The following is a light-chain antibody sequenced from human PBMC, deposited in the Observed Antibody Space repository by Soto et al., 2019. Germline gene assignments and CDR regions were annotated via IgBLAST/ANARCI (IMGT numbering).Light chain of an antibody. CDR3: CSYAGTPRYV. Sequence: QSDLTQPRSVSGSPGQSVTISCTGTSGDVGYYNYVSWYQQHPGKAPKVMIYDVTERPSGVPDRFSGSKSGNTASLTISGLQAEDEADYYCCSYAGTPRYVLGTGTKLTVL. V-gene: IGLV2-11*01. J-gene: IGLJ1*01. CDR2: DVT. CDR1: SGDVGYYNY.